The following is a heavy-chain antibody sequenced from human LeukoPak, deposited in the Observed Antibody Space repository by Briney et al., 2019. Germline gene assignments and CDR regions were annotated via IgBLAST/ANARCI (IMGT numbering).Heavy chain of an antibody. D-gene: IGHD6-13*01. CDR2: ISSSGGST. V-gene: IGHV3-23*01. J-gene: IGHJ4*02. CDR3: AKGGYSSRAPLDY. Sequence: GGSLRLSCAASGFTFSSYAMGWVRQAPEKGLEWVSGISSSGGSTFYADSVKGRFTISRDNSKDTLYLQMNSLRAEDTALYYCAKGGYSSRAPLDYWGQGILVTVSS. CDR1: GFTFSSYA.